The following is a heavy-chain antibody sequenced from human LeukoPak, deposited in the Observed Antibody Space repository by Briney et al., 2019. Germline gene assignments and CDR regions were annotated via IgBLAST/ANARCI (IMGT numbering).Heavy chain of an antibody. J-gene: IGHJ4*02. Sequence: PSETLCLTCTVSAGSMNSGGYFWTWVRQHPGEGLEWIGYIWNSGDSYYNPSLSSRVIISADSSKSTFSLKLSSVTAADTAVYYCARYHCGSTYCPGVDFYGQGTLVTVSS. CDR2: IWNSGDS. CDR3: ARYHCGSTYCPGVDF. CDR1: AGSMNSGGYF. D-gene: IGHD2-2*01. V-gene: IGHV4-31*03.